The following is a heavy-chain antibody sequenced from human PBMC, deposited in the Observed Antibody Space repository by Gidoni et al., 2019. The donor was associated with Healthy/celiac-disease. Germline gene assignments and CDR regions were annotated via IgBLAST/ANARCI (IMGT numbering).Heavy chain of an antibody. CDR1: GFTFSSYG. V-gene: IGHV3-30*02. CDR3: AKGGTMVRGVITDYYYYYMDV. J-gene: IGHJ6*03. Sequence: QVQLVESGGGVVQPGGSLRLSCAASGFTFSSYGMHWVRQAPGKGLEWVAFIRYDGSNKYYADSVKGRFTISRDNSKNTLYLQMNSLRAEDTAVYYCAKGGTMVRGVITDYYYYYMDVWGKGTTVTVSS. CDR2: IRYDGSNK. D-gene: IGHD3-10*01.